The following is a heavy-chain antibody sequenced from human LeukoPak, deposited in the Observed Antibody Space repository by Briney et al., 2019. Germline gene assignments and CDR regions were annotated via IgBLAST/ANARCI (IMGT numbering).Heavy chain of an antibody. CDR2: INHSGST. J-gene: IGHJ1*01. Sequence: SETLSLTCAVYGGSFSGYYWSWIRQPPGKGLEWIGEINHSGSTNYNPSLKSRATISVDTSKNQFSLKLSSVTAADTAVYYCARAFQWEQYFQHWGQGTLVTVSS. D-gene: IGHD1-26*01. CDR3: ARAFQWEQYFQH. CDR1: GGSFSGYY. V-gene: IGHV4-34*01.